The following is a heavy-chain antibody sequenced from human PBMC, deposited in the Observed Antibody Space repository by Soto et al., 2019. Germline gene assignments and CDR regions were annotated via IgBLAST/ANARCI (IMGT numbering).Heavy chain of an antibody. V-gene: IGHV1-2*02. CDR2: IKSNCDDT. CDR1: GFTFTGYY. Sequence: ASVKVSCKASGFTFTGYYIHWVRQVPGQGLEWMGWIKSNCDDTKYAQKFQDRVTMTRDTSMNTVYMEVTRLRSDDTAVYYCARDERSYGEPPFDYWGQGTLVTVSS. J-gene: IGHJ4*02. D-gene: IGHD2-21*01. CDR3: ARDERSYGEPPFDY.